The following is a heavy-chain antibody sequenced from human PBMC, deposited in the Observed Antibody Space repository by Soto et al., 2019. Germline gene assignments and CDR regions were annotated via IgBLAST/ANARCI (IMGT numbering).Heavy chain of an antibody. J-gene: IGHJ6*02. CDR2: INPNSGGT. D-gene: IGHD2-2*01. V-gene: IGHV1-2*02. Sequence: VASVKVSCKASGYTFTGYYMHWVRQAPGQGLEWMGWINPNSGGTNYAQKFQGRVTMTRDTSISTAYMELSRLRSDDTAVYYCARGAGYCSSTSCYSYYYYGMDVWGQGTTVTVSS. CDR3: ARGAGYCSSTSCYSYYYYGMDV. CDR1: GYTFTGYY.